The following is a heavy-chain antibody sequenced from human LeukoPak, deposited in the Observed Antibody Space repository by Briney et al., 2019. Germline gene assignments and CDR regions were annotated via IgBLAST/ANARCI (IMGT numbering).Heavy chain of an antibody. V-gene: IGHV3-74*01. CDR1: GFTFSSYW. CDR3: ARVSSAYYYYDSSGYFY. J-gene: IGHJ4*02. CDR2: INSDGSST. Sequence: GGSLRLSCAASGFTFSSYWMHWVRQAPGKGLVWVSRINSDGSSTSYADSVKGRFTISRDNAKNTLYLQMNSLRAEDTAVYYCARVSSAYYYYDSSGYFYWGQGTLVTVPS. D-gene: IGHD3-22*01.